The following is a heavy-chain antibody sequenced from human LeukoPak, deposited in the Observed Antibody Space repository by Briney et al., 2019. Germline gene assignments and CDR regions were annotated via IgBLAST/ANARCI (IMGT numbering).Heavy chain of an antibody. Sequence: PGGPLRLSCAAPGFTFSSYWMSWVRQAPGKGLEWVDKIKQDGSEKYYVDSVKGRFTISRDNAKNSLYLQMNSLRAEDTAVYYCAREPPFGPAAISFDYWGQGTLATVSS. J-gene: IGHJ4*02. D-gene: IGHD2-2*02. V-gene: IGHV3-7*03. CDR3: AREPPFGPAAISFDY. CDR2: IKQDGSEK. CDR1: GFTFSSYW.